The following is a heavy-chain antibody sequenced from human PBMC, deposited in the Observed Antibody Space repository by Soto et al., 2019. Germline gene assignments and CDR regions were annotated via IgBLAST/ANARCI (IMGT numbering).Heavy chain of an antibody. D-gene: IGHD3-10*01. CDR3: TTMVRGVRPNDY. Sequence: QVQLVQSGVEVKKPGSSVKVSCKASGGTFSSYAISWVRQAPGQELEWMGGIIPIFGTANYAQKFQGRVTITADESTSTAYMELSSLRSEDTAVYYCTTMVRGVRPNDYWGQGTLVTVSS. CDR2: IIPIFGTA. CDR1: GGTFSSYA. V-gene: IGHV1-69*12. J-gene: IGHJ4*02.